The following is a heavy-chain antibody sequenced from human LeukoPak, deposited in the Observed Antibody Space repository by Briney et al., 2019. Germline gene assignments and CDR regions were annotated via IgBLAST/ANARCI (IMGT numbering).Heavy chain of an antibody. CDR3: ARVGSGNFDY. D-gene: IGHD1-1*01. V-gene: IGHV4-59*01. Sequence: SETLSLTCTVSGGSISTYYWSWIRHSPGKGLEWIGYMQNSGGTNYNPSLKSRITTLVDTSKNQFSLKLSSVTAADTAVYYCARVGSGNFDYWGQGTLVTVSS. CDR1: GGSISTYY. J-gene: IGHJ4*02. CDR2: MQNSGGT.